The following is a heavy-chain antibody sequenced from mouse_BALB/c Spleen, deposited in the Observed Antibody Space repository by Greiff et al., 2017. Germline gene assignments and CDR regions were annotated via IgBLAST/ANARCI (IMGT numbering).Heavy chain of an antibody. CDR1: GYSITSGYY. D-gene: IGHD2-12*01. V-gene: IGHV3-6*02. CDR2: ISYDGSN. J-gene: IGHJ4*01. Sequence: ESGPGLVKPSQSLSLTCSVTGYSITSGYYWNWIRQFPGNKLEWMGYISYDGSNNYNPSLKNRISITRDTSKNQFFLKLNSVTTEDTATYYCAREGDDLYYAMDYWGQGTSVTVSS. CDR3: AREGDDLYYAMDY.